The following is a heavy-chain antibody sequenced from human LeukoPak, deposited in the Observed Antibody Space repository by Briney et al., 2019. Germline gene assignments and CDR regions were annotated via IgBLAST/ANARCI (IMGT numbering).Heavy chain of an antibody. V-gene: IGHV3-53*01. CDR2: IYSGGST. D-gene: IGHD1-26*01. J-gene: IGHJ4*02. CDR1: GFTVNNNF. CDR3: ARDSGATRHIDY. Sequence: GSLRLSCAASGFTVNNNFMSRVRQAPRKGLEWVSVIYSGGSTYYADSVRGRFTISRDNSKNTLYLQMNSLRADDTAVYFCARDSGATRHIDYWGQGTQVTVSS.